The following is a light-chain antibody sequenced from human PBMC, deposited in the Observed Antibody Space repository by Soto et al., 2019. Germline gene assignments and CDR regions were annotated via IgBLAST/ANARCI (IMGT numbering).Light chain of an antibody. V-gene: IGLV1-47*01. CDR2: RNN. CDR3: AAWDDSLSGVV. Sequence: QSVLTQPPSASGTPGQRVTISCSGSSSNIGSNYVYWYQQFPGTAPKLLIYRNNQRPSGVPDRFSGSKSGTSASLAISGLRSADEGDYYCAAWDDSLSGVVFGGGTQLTVL. J-gene: IGLJ2*01. CDR1: SSNIGSNY.